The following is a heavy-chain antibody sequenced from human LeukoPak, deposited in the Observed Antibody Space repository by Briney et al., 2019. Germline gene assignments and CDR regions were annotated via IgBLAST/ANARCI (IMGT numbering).Heavy chain of an antibody. CDR2: IKPDGSEK. CDR1: GFTFSDYW. Sequence: PGVSLRLSCAASGFTFSDYWMTWVRQAPGKGLEWVANIKPDGSEKYYVDSVKGRFTISRDNAKNSLYLQMNSLRVEDTAVYYCASYLYWRSDLGYWGQGTLVTVSS. D-gene: IGHD2-8*02. CDR3: ASYLYWRSDLGY. V-gene: IGHV3-7*01. J-gene: IGHJ4*02.